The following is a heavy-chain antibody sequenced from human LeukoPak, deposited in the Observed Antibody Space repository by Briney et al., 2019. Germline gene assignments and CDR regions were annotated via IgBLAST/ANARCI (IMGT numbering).Heavy chain of an antibody. V-gene: IGHV3-66*01. D-gene: IGHD3-3*01. CDR1: GFTFSSYA. CDR3: ARGRDFWSGYSPRYYGMDV. Sequence: GGSLRLSCAASGFTFSSYAMSWVRQAPGKGLEWVSVIYSGGSTYYADSVKGRFTISRDNSKNTLYLQMNSLRAEDTAVYYCARGRDFWSGYSPRYYGMDVWGQGTTVTVSS. J-gene: IGHJ6*02. CDR2: IYSGGST.